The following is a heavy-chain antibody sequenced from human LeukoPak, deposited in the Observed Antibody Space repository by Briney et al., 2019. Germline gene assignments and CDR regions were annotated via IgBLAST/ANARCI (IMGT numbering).Heavy chain of an antibody. D-gene: IGHD3-10*01. J-gene: IGHJ4*02. CDR3: AKAPYGSGSYIAYYFDY. Sequence: PGGSLRLSCAASGFTFSSYGMSWVRQAPGKGLEWVSAISGSGGSTYYADSVKGRFTISRDNSKNTLYLQMNSLRAEDTAVYYCAKAPYGSGSYIAYYFDYWGQGTLVTVSS. CDR1: GFTFSSYG. V-gene: IGHV3-23*01. CDR2: ISGSGGST.